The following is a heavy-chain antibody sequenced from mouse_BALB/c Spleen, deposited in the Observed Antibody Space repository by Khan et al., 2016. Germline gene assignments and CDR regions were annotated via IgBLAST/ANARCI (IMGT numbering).Heavy chain of an antibody. CDR3: ATTTVVATKYFDV. J-gene: IGHJ1*01. D-gene: IGHD1-1*01. V-gene: IGHV3-2*02. CDR1: GYSITSDYA. CDR2: ISYSGST. Sequence: EVKLLESGPGLVKPSQSLSLTCTVTGYSITSDYAWNWIRQFPGNKLEWMGYISYSGSTSYNPSLKSRISITRDTSKNKSFLQLNTVTTEDTATYYCATTTVVATKYFDVWGAGTTVTVSS.